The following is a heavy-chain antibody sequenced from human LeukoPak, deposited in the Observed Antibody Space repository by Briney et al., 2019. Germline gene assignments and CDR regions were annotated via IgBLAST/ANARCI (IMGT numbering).Heavy chain of an antibody. CDR1: GGSISSYY. Sequence: SETLSLTCTVSGGSISSYYWSWIRQPPGKGLEWIGYIYYSGSTNYNPSLKSRVTISVDTSKNQFSLKLSSVTAADTAVYYCARVRIVVVPAAILGRYFDYWGQGTLVTVSS. J-gene: IGHJ4*02. V-gene: IGHV4-59*08. CDR2: IYYSGST. CDR3: ARVRIVVVPAAILGRYFDY. D-gene: IGHD2-2*02.